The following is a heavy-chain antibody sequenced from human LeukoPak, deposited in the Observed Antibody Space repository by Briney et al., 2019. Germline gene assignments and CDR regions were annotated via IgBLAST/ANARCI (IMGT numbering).Heavy chain of an antibody. CDR1: GLRFSRGG. D-gene: IGHD3-22*01. V-gene: IGHV3-7*01. J-gene: IGHJ4*02. CDR3: ARELQEYYYDSSGTSVLDY. Sequence: QSGGSLRLSCKASGLRFSRGGMHWIRQAPGKGLEWVANIKQDGSEKYYVDSVKGRFTISRDNAKNSLYLQMNSLRAEDTAVYYCARELQEYYYDSSGTSVLDYWGQGILVTVSS. CDR2: IKQDGSEK.